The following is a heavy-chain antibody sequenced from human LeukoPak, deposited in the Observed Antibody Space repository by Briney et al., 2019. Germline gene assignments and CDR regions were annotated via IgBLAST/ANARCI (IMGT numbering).Heavy chain of an antibody. D-gene: IGHD3-3*01. J-gene: IGHJ4*02. V-gene: IGHV4-39*07. Sequence: SETLSLTCTVSGGSISSYYWGWIRQPPGKGLEWIGSIYYSGSTYYNPSLKSRVTISVDTSKNQFSLKLSSVTAADTAVYYCARGGFLEWLTYYFDYWGQGTLVTVSS. CDR2: IYYSGST. CDR1: GGSISSYY. CDR3: ARGGFLEWLTYYFDY.